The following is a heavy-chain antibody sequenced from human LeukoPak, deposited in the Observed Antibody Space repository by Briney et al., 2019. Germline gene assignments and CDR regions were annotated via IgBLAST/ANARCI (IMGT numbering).Heavy chain of an antibody. CDR1: GFTLSSYG. D-gene: IGHD4-17*01. CDR3: AKDLSEDYGDYSCPDY. Sequence: PGRSLRLSCAASGFTLSSYGMHWVRQAPGKGLEWVAVISYDGSNKYYADSVKGRFTISRDNSKNTLYLQMNSLRAEDTAVYYCAKDLSEDYGDYSCPDYWGQGTLVTVSS. CDR2: ISYDGSNK. V-gene: IGHV3-30*18. J-gene: IGHJ4*02.